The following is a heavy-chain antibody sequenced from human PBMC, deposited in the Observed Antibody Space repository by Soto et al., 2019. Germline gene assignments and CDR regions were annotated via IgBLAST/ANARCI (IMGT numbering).Heavy chain of an antibody. CDR2: IYYSGST. V-gene: IGHV4-39*01. Sequence: SETLSLTCTVSGGSISSSSYYWGWIRQPPGKGLEWIGSIYYSGSTYYNPSLKSRVTISVDTSKNQFSLKLSSVTAADTAVYYCASGSGSYYYYCGMDVWGQGTTVTVSS. D-gene: IGHD3-10*01. J-gene: IGHJ6*02. CDR3: ASGSGSYYYYCGMDV. CDR1: GGSISSSSYY.